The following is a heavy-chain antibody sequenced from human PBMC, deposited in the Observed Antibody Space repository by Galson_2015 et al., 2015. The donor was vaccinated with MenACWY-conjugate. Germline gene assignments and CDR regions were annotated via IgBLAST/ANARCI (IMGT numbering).Heavy chain of an antibody. CDR1: GYSFTSFW. Sequence: QSGAEVKKPGESLRISCKASGYSFTSFWISWVRQMPGKGLEWMARINPSDSYANYNSSFQGLVTISADKSTGTAFLQWSSLKSSDTAVYFCARHHVNTAMFLDSWGQGTLVTVSS. J-gene: IGHJ4*02. D-gene: IGHD5-18*01. CDR2: INPSDSYA. CDR3: ARHHVNTAMFLDS. V-gene: IGHV5-10-1*01.